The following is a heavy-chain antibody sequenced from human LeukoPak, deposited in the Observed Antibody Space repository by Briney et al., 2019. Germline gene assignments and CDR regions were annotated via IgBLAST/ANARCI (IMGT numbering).Heavy chain of an antibody. CDR3: ARQGGGFWYFDL. CDR2: IYYSGST. CDR1: GGSISSYY. J-gene: IGHJ2*01. D-gene: IGHD6-25*01. Sequence: SETLSLTCTVSGGSISSYYWSWIRQPPGKGLEWIGYIYYSGSTNYNPPLKSRVTISVDTSKNQFSLKLSSVTAADTAAYYCARQGGGFWYFDLWGRGTLVTVSS. V-gene: IGHV4-59*08.